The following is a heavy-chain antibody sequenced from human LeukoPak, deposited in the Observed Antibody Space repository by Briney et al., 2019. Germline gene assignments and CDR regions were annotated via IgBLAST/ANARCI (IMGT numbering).Heavy chain of an antibody. D-gene: IGHD3-10*02. V-gene: IGHV3-23*01. CDR3: AELGITMIGGV. CDR2: ISHSGGST. CDR1: GFTFSSYA. J-gene: IGHJ6*04. Sequence: GGSLRLSCTASGFTFSSYAMSWVRQAPGKGLEWVSSISHSGGSTYYADSVKGRFTISRDNSKNSLYLQMNSLRAEDTAVYYCAELGITMIGGVWGKGTTVTISS.